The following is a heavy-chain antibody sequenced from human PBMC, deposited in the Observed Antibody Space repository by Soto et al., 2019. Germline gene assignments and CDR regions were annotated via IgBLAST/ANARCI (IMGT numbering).Heavy chain of an antibody. CDR1: GFTFSSYW. D-gene: IGHD6-13*01. J-gene: IGHJ6*03. CDR3: ASLGYSSSWYYYYYYMDV. V-gene: IGHV3-74*01. Sequence: PGGSLRLSCAASGFTFSSYWMHWVRQAPGKGLVWVSRINSDGSSTSYADSVKGRFTISRDNAKNTLYLQMNSLRAEDTAVYYCASLGYSSSWYYYYYYMDVWGKGNTVTVSS. CDR2: INSDGSST.